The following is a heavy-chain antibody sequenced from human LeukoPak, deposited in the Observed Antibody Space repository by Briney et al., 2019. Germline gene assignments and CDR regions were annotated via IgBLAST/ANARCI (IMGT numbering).Heavy chain of an antibody. Sequence: PGGSLRLSCAPSGFTFSNYDMNWVRQAPGQGLEWISYISSSGSTIYYADSVKGRFTISRDNAKNSLFLQMNSLRAEDTAVYYCTRGPSSGWYATYYFEYWGQGTLVTVSS. CDR1: GFTFSNYD. D-gene: IGHD6-19*01. CDR3: TRGPSSGWYATYYFEY. V-gene: IGHV3-48*03. CDR2: ISSSGSTI. J-gene: IGHJ4*02.